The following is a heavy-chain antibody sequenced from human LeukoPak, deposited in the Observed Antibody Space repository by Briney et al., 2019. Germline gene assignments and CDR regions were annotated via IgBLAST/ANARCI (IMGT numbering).Heavy chain of an antibody. Sequence: SETLSLTCAVYGGSFSGYYWSWIRQPPGEGLEWIGEINHSGSTNYNPSLKSRVTISVDTSKNQFSLKLSSVTAADTAVYYCARGDFWSGKGDYWGQGTLVTVSS. V-gene: IGHV4-34*01. CDR3: ARGDFWSGKGDY. CDR2: INHSGST. CDR1: GGSFSGYY. D-gene: IGHD3-3*01. J-gene: IGHJ4*02.